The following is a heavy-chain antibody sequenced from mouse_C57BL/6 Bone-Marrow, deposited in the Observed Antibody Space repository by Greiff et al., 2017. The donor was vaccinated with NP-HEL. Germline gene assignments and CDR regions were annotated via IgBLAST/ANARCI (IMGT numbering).Heavy chain of an antibody. V-gene: IGHV14-4*01. CDR3: ILVATRFAY. CDR1: GFNIKDDY. Sequence: EVQLQQSGAELVRPGASVKLSCTASGFNIKDDYMHWVKQRPEQGLEWIGWIDPENGDTEYASKFQGKATITADTSSNTAYLQLSSLTSEDTAVYYCILVATRFAYWGQGTLVTVSA. J-gene: IGHJ3*01. CDR2: IDPENGDT. D-gene: IGHD1-1*01.